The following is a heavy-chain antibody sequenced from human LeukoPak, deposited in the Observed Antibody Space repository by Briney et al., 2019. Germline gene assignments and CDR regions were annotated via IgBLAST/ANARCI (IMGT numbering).Heavy chain of an antibody. CDR1: GGSISSGDYY. D-gene: IGHD1-1*01. CDR2: IYYSGST. V-gene: IGHV4-30-4*01. CDR3: ARAPGTTGDWFDL. Sequence: SETLSLTCTVSGGSISSGDYYWSWIRQPPGKGLEWIGYIYYSGSTYYNPSLKSRVTISVDTSKNQFSLKLSSVTAADTAVYYCARAPGTTGDWFDLWGQGTLVTVSS. J-gene: IGHJ5*02.